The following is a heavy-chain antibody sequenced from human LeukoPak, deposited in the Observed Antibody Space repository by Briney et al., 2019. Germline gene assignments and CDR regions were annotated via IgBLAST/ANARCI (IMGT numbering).Heavy chain of an antibody. Sequence: GGSLRLSCAASGFTFSSYALSWVRQPPGKGLEWVSAFSRSGGSTYNADSVKGRFTISSDNSKNTLYLQMNSLRAEDTAVYYCAKGRPFSEYYYDSSGYFANPDYWGQGTLVTVSS. CDR3: AKGRPFSEYYYDSSGYFANPDY. D-gene: IGHD3-22*01. CDR2: FSRSGGST. V-gene: IGHV3-23*01. CDR1: GFTFSSYA. J-gene: IGHJ4*02.